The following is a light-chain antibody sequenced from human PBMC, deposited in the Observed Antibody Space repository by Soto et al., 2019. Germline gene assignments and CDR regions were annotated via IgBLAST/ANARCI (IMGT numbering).Light chain of an antibody. CDR1: SSNIGSNT. Sequence: QSVLTQPPSASGTPGQRVTISCSGSSSNIGSNTVNWYQRLPGTAPKLLIYSNNQRPSGVPDRFSGSKSGTSASLAISGLQSEDEADYYCQSYDSSLSGYVFGTGTKVTVL. CDR2: SNN. CDR3: QSYDSSLSGYV. J-gene: IGLJ1*01. V-gene: IGLV1-44*01.